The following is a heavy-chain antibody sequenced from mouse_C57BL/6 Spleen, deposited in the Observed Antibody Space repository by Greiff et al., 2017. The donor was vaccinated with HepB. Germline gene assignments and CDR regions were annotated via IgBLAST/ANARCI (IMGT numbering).Heavy chain of an antibody. J-gene: IGHJ3*01. CDR3: TTFPYDAWFAY. D-gene: IGHD2-3*01. CDR2: IDPEDGDT. Sequence: VQLQQSGAELVRPGASVKLSCTASGFNIKDYYMHWVKQRPEQGLEWIGRIDPEDGDTEYAPKFQGKATMTADTSSNTAYLQLSSLASEDTAVDYCTTFPYDAWFAYWGQGTLVTVSA. V-gene: IGHV14-1*01. CDR1: GFNIKDYY.